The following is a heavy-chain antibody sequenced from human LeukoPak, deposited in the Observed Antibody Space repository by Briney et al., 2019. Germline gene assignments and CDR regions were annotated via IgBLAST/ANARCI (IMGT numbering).Heavy chain of an antibody. CDR3: VRDRGSSSSNWFDP. CDR1: GYTFTSYD. J-gene: IGHJ5*02. Sequence: ASVKVSCKAYGYTGYTFTSYDMHWVRQAPGRGLEWMGIINPTGGYTTYAKEVQGRVSMIRDTSTSSAYMELSSLRSEDTAVYYCVRDRGSSSSNWFDPWGQGTLVTVSS. CDR2: INPTGGYT. D-gene: IGHD6-6*01. V-gene: IGHV1-46*03.